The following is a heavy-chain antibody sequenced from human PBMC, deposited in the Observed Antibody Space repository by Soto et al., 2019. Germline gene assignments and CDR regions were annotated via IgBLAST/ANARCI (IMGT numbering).Heavy chain of an antibody. Sequence: QVQLVQSGAEVKKPEASVKVSCKTSGYTFTSYGISWVRQAPGQGLEYMGWISAYNDNTNYAQKLQGRVTMTTDTSTNTAYMELRSLRSDDTAVYYCARYCSGGSCDSNTAFDIWGQGTMVTVSS. J-gene: IGHJ3*02. D-gene: IGHD2-15*01. CDR2: ISAYNDNT. V-gene: IGHV1-18*01. CDR3: ARYCSGGSCDSNTAFDI. CDR1: GYTFTSYG.